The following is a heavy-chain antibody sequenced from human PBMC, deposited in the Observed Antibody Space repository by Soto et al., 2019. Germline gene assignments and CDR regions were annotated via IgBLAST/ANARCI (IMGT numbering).Heavy chain of an antibody. J-gene: IGHJ4*02. CDR3: ARRGSGHTFDY. CDR2: LYEGETT. Sequence: NPSETLSFTCAVSGASISRTGFHWGWIRQPPGQGLEWIGSLYEGETTFYNSSLKSRVTISADTSKNHFSLKLSSVTAADTAVYYCARRGSGHTFDYWGQGTLVTVSS. V-gene: IGHV4-39*01. D-gene: IGHD3-10*01. CDR1: GASISRTGFH.